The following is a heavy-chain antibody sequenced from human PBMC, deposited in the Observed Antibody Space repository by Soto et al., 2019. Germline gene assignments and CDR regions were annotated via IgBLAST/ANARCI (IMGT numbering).Heavy chain of an antibody. J-gene: IGHJ3*02. CDR2: INADNGNT. CDR3: ARDRNNSGYYDAFDI. D-gene: IGHD3-22*01. V-gene: IGHV1-3*01. CDR1: GYTFTSHA. Sequence: ASVKVSCKASGYTFTSHAMHWVRQAPGQRLEWMGWINADNGNTKYSQKFQGRVTITRDTSASTAYMELSSLGSEDTAVYYCARDRNNSGYYDAFDIWGQGTMVTVSS.